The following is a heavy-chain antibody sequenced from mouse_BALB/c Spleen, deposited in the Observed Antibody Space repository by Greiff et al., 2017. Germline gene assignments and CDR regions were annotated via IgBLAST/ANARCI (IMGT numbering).Heavy chain of an antibody. Sequence: EVQLVESGGGLVKPGGSLKLSCAASGFTFSSYTMSWVRQTPEKRLEWVATISSGGSYTYYPDSVKGRFTISRDNAKNTLYLQMSSLKSEDTAMYYCTREGMGYDEGTSFAYWGQGTLVTVSA. V-gene: IGHV5-6-4*01. J-gene: IGHJ3*01. CDR3: TREGMGYDEGTSFAY. D-gene: IGHD2-14*01. CDR2: ISSGGSYT. CDR1: GFTFSSYT.